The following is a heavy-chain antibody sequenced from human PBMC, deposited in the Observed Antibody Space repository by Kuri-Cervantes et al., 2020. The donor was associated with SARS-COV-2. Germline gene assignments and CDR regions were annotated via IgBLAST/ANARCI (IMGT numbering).Heavy chain of an antibody. CDR2: IIPIFGTA. D-gene: IGHD3-3*01. V-gene: IGHV1-69*05. CDR1: GGTFSSYA. Sequence: SVKVSCKASGGTFSSYAISWVRQAPGQGLEWMGGIIPIFGTANYAQKFQGRVTMTRDTSTSTVYMELSSLRSEDTAVYYCARESIYDFWSGYYSSGMDVWGQGTTVTVSS. CDR3: ARESIYDFWSGYYSSGMDV. J-gene: IGHJ6*02.